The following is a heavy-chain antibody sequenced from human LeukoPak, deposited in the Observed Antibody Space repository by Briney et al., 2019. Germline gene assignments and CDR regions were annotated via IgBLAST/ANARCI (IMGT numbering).Heavy chain of an antibody. CDR2: INHSGST. CDR1: GGSFSGYY. CDR3: AYNRNFALDN. J-gene: IGHJ4*01. V-gene: IGHV4-34*01. Sequence: KPSETLSLTCAVYGGSFSGYYWSWIRQPPGKGLEWIGEINHSGSTSYNPSLKSRVTISVDTSKNQFSLKLSSVTAADTAVYFCAYNRNFALDNWGQGTLVTVSS. D-gene: IGHD1-14*01.